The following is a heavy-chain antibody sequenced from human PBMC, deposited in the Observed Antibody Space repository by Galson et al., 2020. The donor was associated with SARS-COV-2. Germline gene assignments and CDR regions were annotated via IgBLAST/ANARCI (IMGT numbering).Heavy chain of an antibody. CDR1: GFTFSSYW. J-gene: IGHJ5*02. D-gene: IGHD6-13*01. V-gene: IGHV3-7*03. CDR3: ARGPGAAAGLNWFDP. CDR2: IKQDGSEK. Sequence: TGGSLRLSCAASGFTFSSYWMSWVRQAPGKGLEWVANIKQDGSEKYYVDSVKGRFTISRDNAKNSLYLQMNSLRAEDTAVYYCARGPGAAAGLNWFDPWGQGTLVTVSS.